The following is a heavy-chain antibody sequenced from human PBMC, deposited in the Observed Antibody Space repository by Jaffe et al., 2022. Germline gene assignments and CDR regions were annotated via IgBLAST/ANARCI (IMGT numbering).Heavy chain of an antibody. J-gene: IGHJ4*02. CDR2: IYYSGST. CDR3: ARDVESRFDY. Sequence: QVQLQESGPGLVKPSETLSLTCTVSGGSISSYYWSWIRQPPGKGLEWIGYIYYSGSTNYNPSLKSRVTISVDTSKNQFSLKLSSVTAADTAVYYCARDVESRFDYWGQGTLVTVSS. CDR1: GGSISSYY. D-gene: IGHD2-15*01. V-gene: IGHV4-59*01.